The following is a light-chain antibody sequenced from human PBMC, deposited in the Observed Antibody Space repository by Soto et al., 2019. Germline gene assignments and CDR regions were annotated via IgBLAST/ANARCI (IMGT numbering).Light chain of an antibody. CDR3: SSYTSSSTLV. J-gene: IGLJ2*01. V-gene: IGLV2-14*01. CDR2: EVS. CDR1: SSDVGGYNY. Sequence: QSVLTQPASVSGSPGQSITISCTGSSSDVGGYNYVSWYQQHPGKAPKLMIYEVSNRPSGISNRFSGYKSGNTASLTLSGLQAEDEADYYCSSYTSSSTLVFGGGTKLTVL.